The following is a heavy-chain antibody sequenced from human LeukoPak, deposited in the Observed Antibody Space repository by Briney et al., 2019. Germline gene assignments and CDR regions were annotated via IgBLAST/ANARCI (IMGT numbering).Heavy chain of an antibody. V-gene: IGHV3-23*01. D-gene: IGHD6-13*01. CDR3: ARGLYSSSWHYFDY. CDR1: GFTFSNYA. CDR2: ISNSGGST. Sequence: GGSLRLSCAASGFTFSNYAMSWVRQAPGKGLEWVSVISNSGGSTYYADSVKGRFTISRDNSKNTLYLQMNSLRAEDTAVYYCARGLYSSSWHYFDYWGQGTLVTVSS. J-gene: IGHJ4*02.